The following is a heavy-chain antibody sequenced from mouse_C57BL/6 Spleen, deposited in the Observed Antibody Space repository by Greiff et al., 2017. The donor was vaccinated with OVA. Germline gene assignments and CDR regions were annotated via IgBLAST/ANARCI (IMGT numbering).Heavy chain of an antibody. CDR2: ISNGGGST. Sequence: EVKLVESGGGLVQPGGSLKLSCAASGFTFSDYYMYWVRQTPEKRLEWVAYISNGGGSTYYPDTVKGRFTISRDNAKNTLYLQMSRLKSEDTAMYYCARHGGDGYSYAMDYWGQGTSVTVSS. D-gene: IGHD2-3*01. CDR1: GFTFSDYY. J-gene: IGHJ4*01. V-gene: IGHV5-12*01. CDR3: ARHGGDGYSYAMDY.